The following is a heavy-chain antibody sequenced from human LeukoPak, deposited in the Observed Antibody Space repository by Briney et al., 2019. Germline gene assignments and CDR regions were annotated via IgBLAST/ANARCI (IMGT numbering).Heavy chain of an antibody. V-gene: IGHV4-34*01. D-gene: IGHD1-26*01. CDR2: INHSGST. CDR1: GGSFSGYY. J-gene: IGHJ4*02. CDR3: ARVGATPGG. Sequence: NPSETLSLTCAVYGGSFSGYYWSWIRQPPGKGLEWIGEINHSGSTNYNPSLKSRVTISVDTSKNQFSLKLSSVTAADTAVYYCARVGATPGGWGQGTLVTVSS.